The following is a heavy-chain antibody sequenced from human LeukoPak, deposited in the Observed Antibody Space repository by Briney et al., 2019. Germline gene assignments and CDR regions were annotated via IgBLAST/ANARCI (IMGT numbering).Heavy chain of an antibody. Sequence: ASVKVSCEASGYTFTSYDINWVRQATGQGLEWMGWMNPNSGNTGYAQKFQGRVTMTRNTSISTAYMELSSLRSEDTAVYYCARVRITMVRGVILGAAFDIWGQGTMVTVSS. CDR1: GYTFTSYD. D-gene: IGHD3-10*01. CDR2: MNPNSGNT. V-gene: IGHV1-8*01. CDR3: ARVRITMVRGVILGAAFDI. J-gene: IGHJ3*02.